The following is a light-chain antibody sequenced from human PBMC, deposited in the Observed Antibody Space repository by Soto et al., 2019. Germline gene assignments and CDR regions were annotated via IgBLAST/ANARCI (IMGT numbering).Light chain of an antibody. Sequence: DIQMTQSPSTLSASVGDRVTITCRASQSIGPWLAWYQQKPGKAPNLLIYKASSLQRGVPSRVSGSGSGSEFTRTISSLQPDDSATDYCQQYNDYSWTFGPGTKVEVK. CDR2: KAS. CDR3: QQYNDYSWT. CDR1: QSIGPW. J-gene: IGKJ1*01. V-gene: IGKV1-5*03.